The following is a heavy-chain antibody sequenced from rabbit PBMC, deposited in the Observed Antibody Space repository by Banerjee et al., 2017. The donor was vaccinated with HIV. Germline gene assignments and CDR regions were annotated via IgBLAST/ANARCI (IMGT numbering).Heavy chain of an antibody. J-gene: IGHJ4*01. Sequence: QEQLEESGGDLVKPEGSLTLTCTASGFTLSSYWICWVRQAPGKGLEWIGCIYTGSGSTYYASWAKGRFTISKTSSTTVTLQMTSLTAADTATYFCARYTSSSGYYAFNLWGPGTLVTVS. CDR2: IYTGSGST. CDR1: GFTLSSYW. V-gene: IGHV1S45*01. CDR3: ARYTSSSGYYAFNL. D-gene: IGHD1-1*01.